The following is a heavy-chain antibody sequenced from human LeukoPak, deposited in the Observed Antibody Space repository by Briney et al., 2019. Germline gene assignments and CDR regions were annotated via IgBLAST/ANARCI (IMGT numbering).Heavy chain of an antibody. CDR3: ARRAGEYSHPYDY. CDR2: IYYSGST. CDR1: GGSISSSSYY. V-gene: IGHV4-39*01. J-gene: IGHJ4*02. D-gene: IGHD2-15*01. Sequence: SETLSLTCTVSGGSISSSSYYWGWIRQPPGKGLEWIGSIYYSGSTYYNPSLKSRVTISVDTSKNQFSLKLSSVTAADTAVYYCARRAGEYSHPYDYWGQGTLVTVSS.